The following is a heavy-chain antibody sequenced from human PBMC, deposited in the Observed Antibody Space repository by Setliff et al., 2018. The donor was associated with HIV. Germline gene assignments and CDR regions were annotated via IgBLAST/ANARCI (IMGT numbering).Heavy chain of an antibody. CDR2: IYYSGRT. D-gene: IGHD3-22*01. CDR1: GGSISSSSYY. Sequence: PSETLSLTCTVSGGSISSSSYYWGWIRQPPGKGLEWIGSIYYSGRTYYNPSLKSRVALSVDTSKNQVSLKVSSVIAADTAVYYCARRTEDYIYHYDSSGYYWANWGQGTLVTVSS. J-gene: IGHJ4*02. CDR3: ARRTEDYIYHYDSSGYYWAN. V-gene: IGHV4-39*01.